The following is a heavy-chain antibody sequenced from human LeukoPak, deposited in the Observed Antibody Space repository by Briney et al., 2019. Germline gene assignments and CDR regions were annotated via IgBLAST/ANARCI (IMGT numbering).Heavy chain of an antibody. CDR2: INPNSGGT. Sequence: ASVKVSCKASGCTFTGYYMHWVRQAPGQGLEWMGWINPNSGGTNYAQKFQGWVTMTRDTSISTAYMELSRLRSDDTAVYYCARALSVVVPAAAVDYWGQGTLVTVSS. D-gene: IGHD2-2*01. J-gene: IGHJ4*02. CDR1: GCTFTGYY. V-gene: IGHV1-2*04. CDR3: ARALSVVVPAAAVDY.